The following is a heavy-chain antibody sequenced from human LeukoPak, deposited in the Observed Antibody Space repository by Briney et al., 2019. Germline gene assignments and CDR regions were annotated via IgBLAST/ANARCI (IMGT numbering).Heavy chain of an antibody. CDR1: GFTFSSYA. CDR3: AHTAMGSYYYYYGMDV. J-gene: IGHJ6*02. D-gene: IGHD5-18*01. V-gene: IGHV3-30-3*01. CDR2: VSYDGSNK. Sequence: GGSLRLSCAASGFTFSSYAMHWVRQAPGKGLEWVAVVSYDGSNKYYADSVKGRFTISRDNAKNSLYLQMNSLRAEDTAVYYCAHTAMGSYYYYYGMDVWGQGTTVTVSS.